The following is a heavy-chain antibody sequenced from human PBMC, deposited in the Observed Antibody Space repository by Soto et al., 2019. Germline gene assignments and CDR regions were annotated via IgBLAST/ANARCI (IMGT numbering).Heavy chain of an antibody. Sequence: SETLSLTCAVYGGSFSGYYWSWIRQPPGKGLEWIGEINHSGSTNYNPSLKSRVTISVDTSKNQFSLKLSSVTAADTAVYYCARKGLVTMVRGVTKPPFDYWGKGTLVTVAS. CDR3: ARKGLVTMVRGVTKPPFDY. CDR2: INHSGST. D-gene: IGHD3-10*01. CDR1: GGSFSGYY. V-gene: IGHV4-34*01. J-gene: IGHJ4*02.